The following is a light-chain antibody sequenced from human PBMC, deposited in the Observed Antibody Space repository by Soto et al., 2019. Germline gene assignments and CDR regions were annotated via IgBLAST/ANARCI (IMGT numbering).Light chain of an antibody. V-gene: IGLV2-23*01. Sequence: QSALTQPASVSGSPGQSITISCTGSSSDVGTYDLVSWYQHHPGAAPKLMIYEATRRHSGISNRFSGSKSGNTASLTISGLQAEDEADYYCCSFAGSNSWVFGGGTQLTVL. CDR2: EAT. J-gene: IGLJ3*02. CDR3: CSFAGSNSWV. CDR1: SSDVGTYDL.